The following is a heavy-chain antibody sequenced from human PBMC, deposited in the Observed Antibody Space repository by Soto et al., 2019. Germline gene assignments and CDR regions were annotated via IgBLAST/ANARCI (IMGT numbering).Heavy chain of an antibody. J-gene: IGHJ6*02. CDR2: IYPGDSDT. V-gene: IGHV5-51*01. CDR1: GFSFPIYW. CDR3: ARREMRDFYFAMDV. Sequence: PGESLKISCKGSGFSFPIYWIAWVRQMPGKGLEWMGVIYPGDSDTRYSPSFQGQVTISVDESKTTAYLQWNSLKASDTAVYYCARREMRDFYFAMDVWGQGTTVTVYS.